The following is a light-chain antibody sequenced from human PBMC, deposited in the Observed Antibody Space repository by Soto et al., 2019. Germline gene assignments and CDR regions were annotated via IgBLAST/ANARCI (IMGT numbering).Light chain of an antibody. Sequence: DIQMTQSPSTLSASVGDRVTITCPASQSISSWLAWYKQKPGKAPNLLIYKASSLESGVPSRFSGSGSGTEFTLTISSLQPDDFATSYCQQYNSYPLTFGGGTKGEIK. J-gene: IGKJ4*01. V-gene: IGKV1-5*03. CDR1: QSISSW. CDR3: QQYNSYPLT. CDR2: KAS.